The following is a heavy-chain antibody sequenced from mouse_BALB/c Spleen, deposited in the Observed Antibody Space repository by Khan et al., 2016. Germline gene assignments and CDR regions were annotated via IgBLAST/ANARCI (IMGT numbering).Heavy chain of an antibody. D-gene: IGHD2-1*01. J-gene: IGHJ2*01. CDR1: GFNIKDYY. Sequence: VQLQQSGAELVKSGASVKLSCTASGFNIKDYYMHWVKQRPAQGLEWIGWIDPENGDTECAPKFQGKATVTADTSSNTAYLRLSSLTSEDTAVYYCNAIYYGNYIYFDYWGQGTTRTVSS. CDR2: IDPENGDT. CDR3: NAIYYGNYIYFDY. V-gene: IGHV14-4*02.